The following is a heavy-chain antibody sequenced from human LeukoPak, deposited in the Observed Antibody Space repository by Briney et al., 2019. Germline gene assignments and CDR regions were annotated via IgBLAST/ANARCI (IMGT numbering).Heavy chain of an antibody. CDR2: INHSGST. CDR3: ARMTSGAFDM. CDR1: SGSFNDYY. Sequence: SETLSLTCAVYSGSFNDYYWSWIRQPPGKGLEWIGEINHSGSTNYNPSLKSRVTMSVDTSKNQFSLKLSSVTAADPAVYYCARMTSGAFDMWGQGTMVTVSS. J-gene: IGHJ3*02. V-gene: IGHV4-34*01.